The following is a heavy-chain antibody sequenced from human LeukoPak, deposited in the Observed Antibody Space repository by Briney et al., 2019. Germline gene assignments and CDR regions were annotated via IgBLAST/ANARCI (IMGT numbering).Heavy chain of an antibody. J-gene: IGHJ4*02. D-gene: IGHD3-22*01. CDR2: ISYSGST. CDR3: ARSSSAHYYDSSGYLPSHFDC. CDR1: GGSISSYY. V-gene: IGHV4-59*01. Sequence: SETLSLTXTVSGGSISSYYWSWIRQPPGKGLEWIGYISYSGSTNYNPSLKSRVTISVDTSKNQFSLKLSSVTAADTAVYYCARSSSAHYYDSSGYLPSHFDCWGQGTLVTVSS.